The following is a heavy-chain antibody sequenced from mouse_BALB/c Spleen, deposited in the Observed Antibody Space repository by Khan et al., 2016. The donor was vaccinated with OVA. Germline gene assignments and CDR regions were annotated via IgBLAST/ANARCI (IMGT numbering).Heavy chain of an antibody. J-gene: IGHJ4*01. CDR1: GYTFTNYG. CDR3: ARPHCISYTLDY. D-gene: IGHD6-1*01. Sequence: QIQLVQSGPELKKPGETVKISCKASGYTFTNYGMNWVKQSPGKALKWMGWINTYTGEPTYADDFKGRFAFSLETSATTAYLQINNLKNEDTATYVCARPHCISYTLDYWGQGTSVTVSS. V-gene: IGHV9-3-1*01. CDR2: INTYTGEP.